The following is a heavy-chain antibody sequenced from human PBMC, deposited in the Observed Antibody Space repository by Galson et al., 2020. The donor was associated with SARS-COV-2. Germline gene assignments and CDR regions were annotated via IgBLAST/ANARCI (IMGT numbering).Heavy chain of an antibody. CDR1: GFTLSSYS. Sequence: GGSLRLSCAASGFTLSSYSMNWVRQAPGKGLEWVSSISSSSSYIYYADSVKGRFTISRDNAKNSLYLQMNSLRAEDTAVYYCARDFERITIFGGELNWGQGTLVTVSS. CDR3: ARDFERITIFGGELN. J-gene: IGHJ1*01. D-gene: IGHD3-3*01. CDR2: ISSSSSYI. V-gene: IGHV3-21*01.